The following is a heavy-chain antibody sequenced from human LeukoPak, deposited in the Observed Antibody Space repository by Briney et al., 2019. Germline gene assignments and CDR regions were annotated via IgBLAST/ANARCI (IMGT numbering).Heavy chain of an antibody. CDR3: AKTFYSGSGSELPHH. V-gene: IGHV3-23*01. CDR1: GFTFTNYA. Sequence: GGSLRLSCAASGFTFTNYAMTWVRQAPGKGLEWVSTISGSGGSTYYTDPVKGRFTISSDNSKNTLYLQMNSLRAEDTAVYYCAKTFYSGSGSELPHHWGQGTLVTVSS. CDR2: ISGSGGST. J-gene: IGHJ1*01. D-gene: IGHD3-10*01.